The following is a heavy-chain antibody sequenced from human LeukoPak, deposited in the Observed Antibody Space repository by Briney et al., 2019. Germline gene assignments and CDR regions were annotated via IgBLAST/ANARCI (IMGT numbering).Heavy chain of an antibody. CDR1: GFPFNIFS. Sequence: GGSLRLSCAASGFPFNIFSMNWVRQAPGKGLEWIAYLTSDTKTIHYADSVKGRFTISRDNAKNSLYLQMNSLRAEDTALYYCAKGGSSWYFDYWGQGTLVTVSS. CDR2: LTSDTKTI. V-gene: IGHV3-48*04. CDR3: AKGGSSWYFDY. D-gene: IGHD6-13*01. J-gene: IGHJ4*02.